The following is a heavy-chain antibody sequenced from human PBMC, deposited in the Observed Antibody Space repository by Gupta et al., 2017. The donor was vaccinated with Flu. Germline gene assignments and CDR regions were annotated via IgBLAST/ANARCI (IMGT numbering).Heavy chain of an antibody. Sequence: RSSYYWGWIRQPPGKGLEWIGSIVYTGSTSYSPSLKSRVTISVDTSKNQFSLKLSSVTAADTAVYYCARRGKTGYDNWFDPWGQGTLVTVSS. D-gene: IGHD3-9*01. V-gene: IGHV4-39*01. CDR2: IVYTGST. CDR1: RSSYY. J-gene: IGHJ5*02. CDR3: ARRGKTGYDNWFDP.